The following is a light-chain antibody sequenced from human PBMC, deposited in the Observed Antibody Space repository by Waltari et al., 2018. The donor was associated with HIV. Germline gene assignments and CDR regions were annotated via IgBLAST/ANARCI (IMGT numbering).Light chain of an antibody. J-gene: IGLJ3*02. CDR2: EVS. CDR3: SSYTSSSTLRV. Sequence: QAALTQPASVSGSPGQSITISCTGTSSDVGGYNYDPWYQQHPGKAPKLMIYEVSNRPSGVSNRFSGSKSGNTASLTISGLQAEDEADYYCSSYTSSSTLRVFGGGTKLTVL. V-gene: IGLV2-14*01. CDR1: SSDVGGYNY.